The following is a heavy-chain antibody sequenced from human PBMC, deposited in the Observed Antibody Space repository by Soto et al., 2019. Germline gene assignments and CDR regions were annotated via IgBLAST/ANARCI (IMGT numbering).Heavy chain of an antibody. J-gene: IGHJ4*02. Sequence: SETLSLTCAVYGGSFSGYYWSWIRQPPGKGLEWIGEINHSGSTNYNPSLKSRVTISVDTSKNQFSLKLSSVTAADTAVYYCASGYSYGIDYWGQGTLVTVSS. CDR1: GGSFSGYY. D-gene: IGHD5-18*01. V-gene: IGHV4-34*01. CDR3: ASGYSYGIDY. CDR2: INHSGST.